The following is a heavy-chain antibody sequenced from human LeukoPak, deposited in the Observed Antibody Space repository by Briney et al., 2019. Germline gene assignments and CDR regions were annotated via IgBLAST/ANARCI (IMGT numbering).Heavy chain of an antibody. J-gene: IGHJ4*02. CDR3: ARGAIAVAGTGFDY. V-gene: IGHV3-48*03. D-gene: IGHD6-19*01. CDR2: ISSSGSTI. Sequence: PGGSLRLSCAASGFTFSSYEMNWVRQAPGKGLEWVSYISSSGSTIYYADSVKGRFTISRDNAKNSLYLQMNSLRAEDTAVYYCARGAIAVAGTGFDYWGQGTLVTVSS. CDR1: GFTFSSYE.